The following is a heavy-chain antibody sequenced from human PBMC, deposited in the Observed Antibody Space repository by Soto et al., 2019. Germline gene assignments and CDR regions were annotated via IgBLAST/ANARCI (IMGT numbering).Heavy chain of an antibody. CDR2: ISWNSGSI. D-gene: IGHD6-13*01. CDR3: AKAGYSSRYYFDY. V-gene: IGHV3-9*01. CDR1: GFTFSNNW. J-gene: IGHJ4*02. Sequence: GGSLRLSCAASGFTFSNNWMHWVRQAPGKGLEWVSGISWNSGSIGYADSVKGRFTISRDNAKNSLYLQMNSLRAEDTALYYCAKAGYSSRYYFDYWGQGTLVTVS.